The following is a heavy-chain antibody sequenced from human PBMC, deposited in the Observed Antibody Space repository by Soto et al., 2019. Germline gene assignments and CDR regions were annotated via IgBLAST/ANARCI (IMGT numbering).Heavy chain of an antibody. D-gene: IGHD5-18*01. V-gene: IGHV6-1*01. J-gene: IGHJ5*02. CDR1: GDSVSSNSAA. CDR2: TYYRSKWYN. Sequence: QPLSLTCAISGDSVSSNSAAWNWIRQSPSRGLEWLGRTYYRSKWYNDYAVSVKSRITINPDTSKNQFSLQLNSVTPEDTAVYYCARSDPVDTAMVPFDPWGQGTLVTVSS. CDR3: ARSDPVDTAMVPFDP.